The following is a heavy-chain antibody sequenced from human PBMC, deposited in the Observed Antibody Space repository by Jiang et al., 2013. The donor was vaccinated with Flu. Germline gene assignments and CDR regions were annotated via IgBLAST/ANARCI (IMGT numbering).Heavy chain of an antibody. V-gene: IGHV3-72*01. CDR1: GFTLSEHY. CDR2: SRNKANNYMT. J-gene: IGHJ6*02. Sequence: QLVESGGDLVQSGGSLRPSCAVSGFTLSEHYMDWVRQAPGKGLEWVARSRNKANNYMTEYAASVKGRFTVSRDDSNSSLNLQMNALKTEDTAVYYCTRSGYLHGLDVWGRGTTVTVSS. CDR3: TRSGYLHGLDV. D-gene: IGHD3-10*01.